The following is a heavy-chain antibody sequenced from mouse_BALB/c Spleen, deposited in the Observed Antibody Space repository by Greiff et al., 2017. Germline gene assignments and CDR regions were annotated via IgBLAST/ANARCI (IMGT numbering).Heavy chain of an antibody. CDR1: GYTFTSYW. D-gene: IGHD2-4*01. CDR2: IYPGNSDT. Sequence: VHVKQSGTVLARPGASVKMSCKASGYTFTSYWMHWVKQRPGQGLEWIGAIYPGNSDTSYNQKFKGKAKLTAVTSTSTAYMELSSLTNEDSAVYYCTRDYDDGAWFAYWGQGTLVTVSA. V-gene: IGHV1-5*01. J-gene: IGHJ3*01. CDR3: TRDYDDGAWFAY.